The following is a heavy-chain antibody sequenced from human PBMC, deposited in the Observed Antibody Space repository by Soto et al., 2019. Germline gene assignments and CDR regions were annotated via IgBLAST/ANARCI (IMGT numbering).Heavy chain of an antibody. D-gene: IGHD4-4*01. Sequence: GGSLRLSCAASGFTVSSNYMSWVRQAPGKGLEWVSVIYSGGSTYYADSVKGRFTISRHNSKNTLYLQMNSLRAEDTAVYYCARTYSNHVYYYMDVWGKGTTVTVSS. V-gene: IGHV3-53*04. CDR2: IYSGGST. J-gene: IGHJ6*03. CDR3: ARTYSNHVYYYMDV. CDR1: GFTVSSNY.